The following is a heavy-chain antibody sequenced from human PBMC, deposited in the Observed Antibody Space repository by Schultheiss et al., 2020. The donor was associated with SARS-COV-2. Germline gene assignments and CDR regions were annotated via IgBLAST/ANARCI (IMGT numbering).Heavy chain of an antibody. CDR1: GGSIRSGSYY. Sequence: SETLSLTCTVSGGSIRSGSYYWSWIRQSAGKGLEWIGRIYISGTTHYNPSLKSRVTISVDKSKNQFSLKLSSVTAADTAVYYCARSYLLWFGEYYFDYWGQGTLVTVSS. CDR3: ARSYLLWFGEYYFDY. J-gene: IGHJ4*02. V-gene: IGHV4-61*02. D-gene: IGHD3-10*01. CDR2: IYISGTT.